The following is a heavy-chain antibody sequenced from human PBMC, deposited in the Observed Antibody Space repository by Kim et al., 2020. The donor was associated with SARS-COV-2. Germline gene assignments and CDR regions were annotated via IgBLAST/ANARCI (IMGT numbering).Heavy chain of an antibody. CDR3: AKDGERLVWGGFEY. V-gene: IGHV3-23*01. J-gene: IGHJ4*01. CDR1: GFTFSSYA. CDR2: ISDSGGRT. Sequence: GGSLRLSCTASGFTFSSYAMTWVRQAPGKGLEWVSGISDSGGRTYYADSVKGRFTISRDNSKNTLYLQISTLSAEDTALYYCAKDGERLVWGGFEYWG. D-gene: IGHD3-16*01.